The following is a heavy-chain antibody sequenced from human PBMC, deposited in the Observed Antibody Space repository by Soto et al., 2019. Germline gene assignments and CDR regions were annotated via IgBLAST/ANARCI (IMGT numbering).Heavy chain of an antibody. CDR3: ANGSVVVAYGFDY. Sequence: GGALRLSCAASGFTFSDYYMSWIRQAPGKGLEWVSYISSSSSYTNYADSVKGRFTISRDNAKNSLYLQMNSLRAEDTAVYYCANGSVVVAYGFDYWGQGTLVTVSS. J-gene: IGHJ4*02. CDR1: GFTFSDYY. V-gene: IGHV3-11*06. D-gene: IGHD2-15*01. CDR2: ISSSSSYT.